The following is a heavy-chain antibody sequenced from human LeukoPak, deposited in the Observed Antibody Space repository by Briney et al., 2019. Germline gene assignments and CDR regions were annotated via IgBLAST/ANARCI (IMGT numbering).Heavy chain of an antibody. Sequence: SETLSLTCTVSGVSISSSSYYWGWIRQPPGKGLEWIGSAYYSGSTYYNPSLKSRVTISVDTSKNQFSLKLSSVTAADTAVYYCARSYSSGWSPPDYWGQGTLVTVSS. J-gene: IGHJ4*02. V-gene: IGHV4-39*01. D-gene: IGHD6-19*01. CDR2: AYYSGST. CDR3: ARSYSSGWSPPDY. CDR1: GVSISSSSYY.